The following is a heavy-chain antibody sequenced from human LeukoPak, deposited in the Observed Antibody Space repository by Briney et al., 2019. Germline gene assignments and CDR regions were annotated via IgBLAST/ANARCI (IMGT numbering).Heavy chain of an antibody. Sequence: SETLSLTCTVSGGSISSYYRSWIRQPPGKGLEWIGYIYYSGSTNYNPSLKSRVTISVDTSKNQFSLKLSSVTAADTAVYYCARVPAAGFGKADYWGQGTLVTVSS. CDR2: IYYSGST. CDR1: GGSISSYY. CDR3: ARVPAAGFGKADY. D-gene: IGHD6-13*01. V-gene: IGHV4-59*01. J-gene: IGHJ4*02.